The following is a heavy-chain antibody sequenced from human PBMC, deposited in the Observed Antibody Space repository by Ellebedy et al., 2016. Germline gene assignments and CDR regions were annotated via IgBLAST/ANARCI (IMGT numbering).Heavy chain of an antibody. J-gene: IGHJ3*02. D-gene: IGHD3-3*01. CDR2: MNPNSGNT. CDR3: ARDLGTTGYYDFWSGYYNIPAFDI. Sequence: ASVKVSCXASGYTFTSYDINWVRQATGQGLEWMGWMNPNSGNTGYAQKFQGRVTMTRNTSISTAYMELSSLRSGDTAVYYCARDLGTTGYYDFWSGYYNIPAFDIWGQGTMVTVSS. CDR1: GYTFTSYD. V-gene: IGHV1-8*01.